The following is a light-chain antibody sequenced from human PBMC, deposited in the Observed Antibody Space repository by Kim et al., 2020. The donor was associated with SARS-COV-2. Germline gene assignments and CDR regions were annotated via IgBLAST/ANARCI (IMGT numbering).Light chain of an antibody. V-gene: IGLV2-11*03. Sequence: GQSVTISCTGTSSAVGRYDFVSWYQQHPGKAPKLILYDVSERPSGVPDRFSGSKSGYTASLTISGLQAEDEADYWCGSYADKLRYVFGSGTKVTVL. CDR3: GSYADKLRYV. J-gene: IGLJ1*01. CDR2: DVS. CDR1: SSAVGRYDF.